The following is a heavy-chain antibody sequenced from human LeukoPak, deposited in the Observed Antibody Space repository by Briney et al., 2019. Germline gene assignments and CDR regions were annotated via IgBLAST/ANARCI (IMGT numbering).Heavy chain of an antibody. J-gene: IGHJ4*02. D-gene: IGHD2-21*01. Sequence: GGSLRLSCAASGFPFSSYARSWVRQAPGKGLEWVSATSSSDAGTYYADSVRGRFTISRDNSKNTLYLQMNSLRLEDAAVYFCARAPVTSCRGAYCYPFDYWGQGTQVTVSS. CDR3: ARAPVTSCRGAYCYPFDY. CDR2: TSSSDAGT. CDR1: GFPFSSYA. V-gene: IGHV3-23*01.